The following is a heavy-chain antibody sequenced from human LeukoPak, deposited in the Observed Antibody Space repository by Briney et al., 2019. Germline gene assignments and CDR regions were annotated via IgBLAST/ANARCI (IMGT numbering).Heavy chain of an antibody. J-gene: IGHJ5*02. Sequence: SQTLSLTCTVSGGSISSGDYYWSWLRQPPGKGLEWIVYIYYSGSTYYNPSRKSRVTISVDPSKNQFSLKLSSVTAADTAVYYCARDKSGYALDTNWFDPWGQGTLVTVSS. CDR3: ARDKSGYALDTNWFDP. D-gene: IGHD5-12*01. CDR1: GGSISSGDYY. V-gene: IGHV4-30-4*08. CDR2: IYYSGST.